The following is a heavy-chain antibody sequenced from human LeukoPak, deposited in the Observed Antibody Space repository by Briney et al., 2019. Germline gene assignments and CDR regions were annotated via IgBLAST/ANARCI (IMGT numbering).Heavy chain of an antibody. J-gene: IGHJ5*02. Sequence: SGPALVKPTQTLTLTCAVSGFSVTASGLCVSWIRQPPGKALEWLARIDWDDETYYNSSLQTRLTISKDTSKNQVVLTMTNMEPVDTGTYYCARSRLLKMIIPGADWFDPWGQGTLVTVSS. D-gene: IGHD3-16*01. CDR3: ARSRLLKMIIPGADWFDP. CDR2: IDWDDET. CDR1: GFSVTASGLC. V-gene: IGHV2-70*11.